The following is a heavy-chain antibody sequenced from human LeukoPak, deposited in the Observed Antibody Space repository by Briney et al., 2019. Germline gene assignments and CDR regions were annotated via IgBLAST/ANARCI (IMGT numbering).Heavy chain of an antibody. CDR1: SVSISSYY. V-gene: IGHV4-59*01. CDR3: AGHGRGEGGIRTLFDP. Sequence: PSETLSLTCTVSSVSISSYYWSWLRQPPGKGLEWIGYIYYSGSNNYNTSLKSRVTISVDTSKTQFSRRLTAGTAADTAVYSCAGHGRGEGGIRTLFDPWGQGTLGTVSS. J-gene: IGHJ5*02. D-gene: IGHD2-15*01. CDR2: IYYSGSN.